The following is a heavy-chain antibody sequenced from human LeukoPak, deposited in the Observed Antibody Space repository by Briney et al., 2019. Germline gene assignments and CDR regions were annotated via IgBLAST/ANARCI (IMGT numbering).Heavy chain of an antibody. CDR3: AKGHGHYGSGSYGY. D-gene: IGHD3-10*01. Sequence: GGSLRLSCAASGFTFSSYGMHWVRQAPGKGLEWVAFIRYDGSNKYYADSVKGRFTISRDNSKNTLYLQMNSLRAEDTAVHYCAKGHGHYGSGSYGYWGQGTLVTVSS. CDR1: GFTFSSYG. CDR2: IRYDGSNK. J-gene: IGHJ4*02. V-gene: IGHV3-30*02.